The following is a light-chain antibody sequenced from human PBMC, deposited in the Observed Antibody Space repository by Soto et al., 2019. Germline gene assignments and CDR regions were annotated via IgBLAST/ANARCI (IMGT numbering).Light chain of an antibody. CDR3: CSYADTNTLV. V-gene: IGLV2-23*02. CDR1: SSDVGTYNL. CDR2: EVT. Sequence: QSVLTQPASVSGSPGQSITISCTGTSSDVGTYNLVSWYQQHPGKAPKLMIYEVTKRPSGVSNRFSGSKSGNTASLTISGLQAEDEADYYCCSYADTNTLVFGGGTQLTVL. J-gene: IGLJ2*01.